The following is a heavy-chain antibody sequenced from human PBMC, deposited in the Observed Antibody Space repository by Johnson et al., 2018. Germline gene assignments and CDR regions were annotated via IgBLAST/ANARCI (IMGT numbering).Heavy chain of an antibody. CDR2: IRGSGGNQ. D-gene: IGHD1-26*01. V-gene: IGHV3-23*01. CDR1: GFTFSNYG. J-gene: IGHJ4*02. CDR3: APLRVGATGSFDY. Sequence: VQLQESGGDLKQPGGSLRLSCAASGFTFSNYGMSWVRQATGKGLEWVSAIRGSGGNQYYADSVKGRFTISRDNSKNTLYLQMNSLRAEDTGVYYCAPLRVGATGSFDYWGQGTLVIVSS.